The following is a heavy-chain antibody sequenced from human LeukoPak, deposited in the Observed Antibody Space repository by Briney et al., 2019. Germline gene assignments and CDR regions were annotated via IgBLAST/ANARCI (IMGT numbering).Heavy chain of an antibody. CDR3: ARVENPYYYDSSGAFDI. J-gene: IGHJ3*02. V-gene: IGHV1-69*04. CDR1: RGTLNDYD. Sequence: ASVKVSCKASRGTLNDYDVTWVRQAPGQGLEWTGRIIPILAMTNYTQKFQGRVTITTDKSTNTAYMEVSDLRSEDTAVYYCARVENPYYYDSSGAFDIWGQGTMVTVSS. CDR2: IIPILAMT. D-gene: IGHD3-22*01.